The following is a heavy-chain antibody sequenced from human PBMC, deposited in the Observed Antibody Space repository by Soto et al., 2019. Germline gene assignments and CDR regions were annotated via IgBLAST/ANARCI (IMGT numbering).Heavy chain of an antibody. D-gene: IGHD5-12*01. CDR2: IDPKSGGT. Sequence: QLVQSGAEVKKPGASVRVSCKTSGPTFIAYYIHWVRQAPGQGLEWMGWIDPKSGGTTYEQKFLGRVTMTRDTSINTAYMDLNRLTSDDPAVYYWARVSVDVPEWGQGTLITVSS. V-gene: IGHV1-2*02. CDR1: GPTFIAYY. J-gene: IGHJ4*02. CDR3: ARVSVDVPE.